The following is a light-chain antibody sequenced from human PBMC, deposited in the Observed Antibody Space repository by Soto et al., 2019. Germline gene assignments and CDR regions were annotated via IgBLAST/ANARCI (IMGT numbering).Light chain of an antibody. CDR1: QSINRH. V-gene: IGKV3-11*01. CDR2: DAS. Sequence: EIVLTQSPATLSLSPGERATLSCRASQSINRHLAWYRQKPGQAPRLLIYDASNRATGIPARFCGSGSGTDFTLTISSLEPEDFGVYYCQQRSNWPPVTFGGGTKVEIK. J-gene: IGKJ4*01. CDR3: QQRSNWPPVT.